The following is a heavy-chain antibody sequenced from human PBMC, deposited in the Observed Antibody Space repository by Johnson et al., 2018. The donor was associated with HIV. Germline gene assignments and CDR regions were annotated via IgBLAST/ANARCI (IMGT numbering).Heavy chain of an antibody. CDR3: AKIGLDAFDI. CDR2: IRYDGSNE. CDR1: GFTFSSYD. J-gene: IGHJ3*02. V-gene: IGHV3-30*02. Sequence: QMQLVESGGGVVQPGGSLRLSCAASGFTFSSYDIHWVRQAPGKGPEWVALIRYDGSNEYYADSVKGRFTLSRDNSKDTLYLQMNSLRREDTAVYSCAKIGLDAFDIWGQGTMVTVSS.